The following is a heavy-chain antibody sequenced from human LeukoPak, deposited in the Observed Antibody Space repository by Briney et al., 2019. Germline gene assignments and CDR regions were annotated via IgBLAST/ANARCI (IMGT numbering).Heavy chain of an antibody. Sequence: SQTLSLTCAVSGGSTSSGGYSWSWIRQPPGKGLEWIGYIYHSGSTYYNPSLKSRVTISVDRSKNQFSLKLGSVTAADTAVYYCARLLRRLGYFDYWGQGTLVTVSS. CDR3: ARLLRRLGYFDY. CDR1: GGSTSSGGYS. D-gene: IGHD1-26*01. V-gene: IGHV4-30-2*01. J-gene: IGHJ4*02. CDR2: IYHSGST.